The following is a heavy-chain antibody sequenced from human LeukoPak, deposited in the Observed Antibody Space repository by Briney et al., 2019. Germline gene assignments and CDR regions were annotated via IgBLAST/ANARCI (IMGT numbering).Heavy chain of an antibody. D-gene: IGHD5-18*01. CDR2: INHSGST. J-gene: IGHJ4*02. V-gene: IGHV4-34*01. CDR3: ASDVDTAMGGTY. CDR1: GGSFGGYY. Sequence: SETLSLTCAVYGGSFGGYYWNWIRQSPGKGLEWIGEINHSGSTNYNPSLKSRVTISVDTSKNQFSLKLSSVTAADTAVYYCASDVDTAMGGTYWGQGTLVTVSS.